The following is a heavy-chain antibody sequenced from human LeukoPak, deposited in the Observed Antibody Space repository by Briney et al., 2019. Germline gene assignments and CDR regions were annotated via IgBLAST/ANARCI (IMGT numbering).Heavy chain of an antibody. V-gene: IGHV4-34*01. CDR2: IYHSGST. CDR3: ARHGGFYFDY. CDR1: GGSFSGY. J-gene: IGHJ4*02. D-gene: IGHD3-16*01. Sequence: SETLSLTCAVYGGSFSGYWSWIRQPPGKGLEWIGQIYHSGSTSYNPSLKSRVIISVDMSKNQFSLKLSSVTAADMAVYYCARHGGFYFDYWGQGALVTVSS.